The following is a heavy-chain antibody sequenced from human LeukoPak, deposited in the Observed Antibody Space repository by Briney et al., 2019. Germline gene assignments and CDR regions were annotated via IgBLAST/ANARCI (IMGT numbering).Heavy chain of an antibody. CDR1: GFTFSSYA. J-gene: IGHJ4*02. Sequence: GRSLRLSCAASGFTFSSYAMSWVRQAPGKGLEWVSAISGSGGSTYYADSVKGRFTISRDNSKNTLYLQMNSLRAEDTAVYYCAKDLATYYYDSSGYLDWGQGTLVTVSS. V-gene: IGHV3-23*01. CDR3: AKDLATYYYDSSGYLD. D-gene: IGHD3-22*01. CDR2: ISGSGGST.